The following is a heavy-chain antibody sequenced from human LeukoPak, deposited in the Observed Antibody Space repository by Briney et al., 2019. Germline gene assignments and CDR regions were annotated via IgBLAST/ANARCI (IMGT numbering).Heavy chain of an antibody. Sequence: SQTLSLTCTVSGGSISSGSYYWSWIRQPAGQGLEWIGRIYTSGSTNYNPSLKSRVTISVDTSKNQFSLKLSSVTAADTAVYYCARDLTLNWFDPWGQGTLVTVSS. D-gene: IGHD4-23*01. CDR3: ARDLTLNWFDP. CDR2: IYTSGST. CDR1: GGSISSGSYY. J-gene: IGHJ5*02. V-gene: IGHV4-61*02.